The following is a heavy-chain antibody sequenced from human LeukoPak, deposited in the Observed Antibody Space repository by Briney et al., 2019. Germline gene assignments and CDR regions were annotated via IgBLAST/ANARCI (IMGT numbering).Heavy chain of an antibody. CDR3: ARDRGYTSFDY. CDR2: INPDGSEV. D-gene: IGHD5-18*01. CDR1: GFSFSNSW. Sequence: GGSLRLSCAAYGFSFSNSWMTRVRQAPGKDLEWVASINPDGSEVSYVGSVKGRFTISRDNAKNSVYLQMSSLRAEETGVFYCARDRGYTSFDYWGQGALVAVSS. J-gene: IGHJ4*02. V-gene: IGHV3-7*01.